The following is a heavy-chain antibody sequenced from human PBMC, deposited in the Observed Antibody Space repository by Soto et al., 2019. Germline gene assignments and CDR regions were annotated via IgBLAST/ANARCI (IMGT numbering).Heavy chain of an antibody. CDR3: ARVGVGSYHFDF. J-gene: IGHJ4*02. CDR1: GLTFSSSW. Sequence: EVQLVESGGGLVQPGGSLRLSCAASGLTFSSSWMTWARQAPGKGLVWVSRINTDGRSTSYADSVKGRFTISRDNAKNTLYLQMNSLRAEDTAVYYCARVGVGSYHFDFWGQGTLVTVSA. D-gene: IGHD3-10*01. V-gene: IGHV3-74*01. CDR2: INTDGRST.